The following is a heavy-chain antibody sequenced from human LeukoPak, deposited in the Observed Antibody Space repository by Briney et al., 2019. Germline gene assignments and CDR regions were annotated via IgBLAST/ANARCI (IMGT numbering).Heavy chain of an antibody. D-gene: IGHD3-22*01. CDR2: INPNSGGT. V-gene: IGHV1-2*02. J-gene: IGHJ5*02. CDR1: GYTFTGYY. CDR3: ASSLYYYDSSGYYWFDP. Sequence: ASVKVSCKASGYTFTGYYMHWVRQAPGQGLEWMGWINPNSGGTNYAQKFQGRVTMTRDTSISTAYMELGRLRSDDTAVYYCASSLYYYDSSGYYWFDPWGQGTLVTVSS.